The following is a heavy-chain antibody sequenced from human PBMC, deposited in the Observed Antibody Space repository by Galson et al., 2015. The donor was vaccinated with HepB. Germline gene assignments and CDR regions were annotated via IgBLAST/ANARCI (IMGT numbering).Heavy chain of an antibody. CDR2: TYYRSRWYN. D-gene: IGHD3-16*01. CDR3: ARTGGGYFDY. CDR1: GDSVSNHNAA. V-gene: IGHV6-1*01. J-gene: IGHJ4*02. Sequence: CAISGDSVSNHNAAWDWIRQSPSRGLEWLGRTYYRSRWYNNYAVSVKSRITIKPDTSKNQFSLQLNSVTPEDTAVYYCARTGGGYFDYWGQGTLVTVSS.